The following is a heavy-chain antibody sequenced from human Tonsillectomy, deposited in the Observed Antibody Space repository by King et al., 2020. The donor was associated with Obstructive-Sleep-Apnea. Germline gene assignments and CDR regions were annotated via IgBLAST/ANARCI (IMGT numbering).Heavy chain of an antibody. CDR1: GFTFSSYG. J-gene: IGHJ1*01. CDR3: EGDYYDSSGYYYQN. V-gene: IGHV3-30*02. Sequence: VQLVESGGGVVQPGRSLRLSCAASGFTFSSYGMHWVRQAPGKGLEWGAFIRYDGSNKYYADSVKGRFTISRDNSKNTLYLQMNSLRAEDTAVYYCEGDYYDSSGYYYQNWGQGTLVTVSS. CDR2: IRYDGSNK. D-gene: IGHD3-22*01.